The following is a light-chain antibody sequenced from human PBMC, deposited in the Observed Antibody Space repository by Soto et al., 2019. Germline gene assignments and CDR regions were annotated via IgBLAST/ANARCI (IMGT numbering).Light chain of an antibody. J-gene: IGKJ4*01. CDR1: QSIDIY. CDR2: DAS. V-gene: IGKV3-11*01. CDR3: QQRSNWPLT. Sequence: EVVLTQSPATLSLSPGERATLSCRASQSIDIYLAWYQQKPGQAPRLLIYDASNRATGISARFSGSGSGTDFTLTISGLEPEDFALYYCQQRSNWPLTFGGGTKVEIK.